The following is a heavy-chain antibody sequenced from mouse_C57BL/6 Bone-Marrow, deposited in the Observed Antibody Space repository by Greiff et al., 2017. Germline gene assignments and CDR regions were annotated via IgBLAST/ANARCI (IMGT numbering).Heavy chain of an antibody. V-gene: IGHV1-42*01. J-gene: IGHJ2*01. Sequence: VQLQQSGPELVKPGASVKISCKASGYSFTGYYMNWVKQSPEKSLEWIGEINPSTGGTTYNQKFKAKATLTVDKSSSTAYMQLKRLTSEDSAVYYCARRYYDYDGFDYWGQGTALTVSS. CDR1: GYSFTGYY. CDR2: INPSTGGT. D-gene: IGHD2-4*01. CDR3: ARRYYDYDGFDY.